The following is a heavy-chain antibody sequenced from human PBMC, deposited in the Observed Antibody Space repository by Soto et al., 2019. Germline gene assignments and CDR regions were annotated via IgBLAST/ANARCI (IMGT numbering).Heavy chain of an antibody. CDR2: IWYDGSNK. D-gene: IGHD6-19*01. Sequence: VQLVESGGGVVQPGRSLRLSCAASGFTFNNYGMHWVRQAPGKGLEWVAVIWYDGSNKYYADSVKGRFTISRDNSKNTMSLQMDSLRADDTALYYCAREGSDYSSGYLFDYWGQGTPVTVSS. V-gene: IGHV3-33*01. J-gene: IGHJ4*02. CDR3: AREGSDYSSGYLFDY. CDR1: GFTFNNYG.